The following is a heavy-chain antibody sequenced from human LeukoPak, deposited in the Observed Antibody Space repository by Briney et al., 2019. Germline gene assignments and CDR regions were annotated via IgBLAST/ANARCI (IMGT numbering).Heavy chain of an antibody. J-gene: IGHJ4*02. CDR1: GGSFSGYY. CDR3: ARQGRPRRFLEWLPSHFDY. D-gene: IGHD3-3*01. CDR2: INHSGST. Sequence: NPSETLSLTCAVYGGSFSGYYWSWIRQPPGKGLEWIWEINHSGSTNYNPSLKSRVTISVDTSKNQFSLKLSSVTAADTAVYYCARQGRPRRFLEWLPSHFDYWGQGTLVTVSS. V-gene: IGHV4-34*01.